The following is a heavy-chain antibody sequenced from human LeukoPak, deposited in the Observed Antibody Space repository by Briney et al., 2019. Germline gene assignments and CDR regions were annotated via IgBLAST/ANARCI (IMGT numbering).Heavy chain of an antibody. CDR1: GSIFTSYW. D-gene: IGHD5-24*01. V-gene: IGHV5-51*01. Sequence: GAPLQTSAECSGSIFTSYWIGGVRPVCGKGLEWMGMIYPGDSDSRYSPSFQGQVTISAYKYISTDYLQWSSLKASDTAMYYCARSCRDGYRDFDYWGQGTLVTVSS. J-gene: IGHJ4*02. CDR2: IYPGDSDS. CDR3: ARSCRDGYRDFDY.